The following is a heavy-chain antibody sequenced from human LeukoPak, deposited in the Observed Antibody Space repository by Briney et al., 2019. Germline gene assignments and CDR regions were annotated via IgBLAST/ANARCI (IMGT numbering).Heavy chain of an antibody. CDR2: IYYSGST. V-gene: IGHV4-59*01. CDR3: ARVVVITYDAFDI. J-gene: IGHJ3*02. Sequence: PSETLSLTCTVSGGSISSYYWSWIRQPPGKGLEWIGYIYYSGSTNYNPSLKSRVTISVDTSKNQFSLKLSSVTAADTAVYYCARVVVITYDAFDIWGQGTMVTVSS. D-gene: IGHD3-22*01. CDR1: GGSISSYY.